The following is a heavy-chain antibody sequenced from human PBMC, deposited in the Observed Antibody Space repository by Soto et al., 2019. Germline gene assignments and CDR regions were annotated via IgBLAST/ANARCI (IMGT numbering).Heavy chain of an antibody. V-gene: IGHV3-21*01. CDR1: GFTFSRDA. Sequence: GGSLRLSCVTSGFTFSRDAMNWVRQAPGKGLEWVASITSSGSYVYYADSVKGRFSASRDNAKNSLSLQMDSLRPDDTAIYFCVKDEGIEAMDVWGQGTTVTVSS. J-gene: IGHJ6*02. CDR2: ITSSGSYV. CDR3: VKDEGIEAMDV. D-gene: IGHD3-3*02.